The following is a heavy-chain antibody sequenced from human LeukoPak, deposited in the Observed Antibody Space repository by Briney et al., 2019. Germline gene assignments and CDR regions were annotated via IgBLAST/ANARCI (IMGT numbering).Heavy chain of an antibody. CDR1: GGSLTSSY. V-gene: IGHV4-59*08. D-gene: IGHD1-26*01. CDR3: ASVVGATNLLDY. Sequence: SETLSLTCTVSGGSLTSSYWSGVRQPPGKGGEWIGYIHYSGRTNYNTSIKRRDGISVDTSKSQLSLKLTSVTAADTAVYYCASVVGATNLLDYWGQGTLVTVS. CDR2: IHYSGRT. J-gene: IGHJ4*02.